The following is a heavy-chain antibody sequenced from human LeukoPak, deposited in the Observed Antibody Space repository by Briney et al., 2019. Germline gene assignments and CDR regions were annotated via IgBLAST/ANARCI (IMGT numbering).Heavy chain of an antibody. CDR3: ATGVSDAFDI. Sequence: GGSLRLSCAASGFTFSNYNMNWVRQAPGKGLEWVSSISSSSTYIYYADSVKGRFTISRDNAKNSLYLQMNSLRAEDTAVYYCATGVSDAFDIWGQGTMVTVSS. V-gene: IGHV3-21*01. J-gene: IGHJ3*02. CDR1: GFTFSNYN. CDR2: ISSSSTYI. D-gene: IGHD2-8*01.